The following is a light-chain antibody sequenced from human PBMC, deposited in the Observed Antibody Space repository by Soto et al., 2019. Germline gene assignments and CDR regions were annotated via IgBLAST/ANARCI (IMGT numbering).Light chain of an antibody. CDR2: EGS. V-gene: IGLV2-23*01. CDR3: CSYAGSSTVV. J-gene: IGLJ2*01. CDR1: SSDVGSYNL. Sequence: QSALTQPASVSGSPGQSITISCTGTSSDVGSYNLVSWYQQHPGKAPKLMIYEGSKRPSGVSNRFSGSKSGNTASLTISGLQAEDAADYYCCSYAGSSTVVFGGGPMLTVL.